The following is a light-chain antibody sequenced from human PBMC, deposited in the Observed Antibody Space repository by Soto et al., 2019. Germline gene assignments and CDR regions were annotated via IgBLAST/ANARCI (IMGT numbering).Light chain of an antibody. Sequence: VTITCRASQGISSYLAWYQQKPGKAPKLLIYAASTLQSGVPSRFSGSGSGTDFTLTISCLQSEDFATYYCQQYYSYPRITFGQGTRLEIK. CDR1: QGISSY. CDR2: AAS. J-gene: IGKJ5*01. V-gene: IGKV1-8*01. CDR3: QQYYSYPRIT.